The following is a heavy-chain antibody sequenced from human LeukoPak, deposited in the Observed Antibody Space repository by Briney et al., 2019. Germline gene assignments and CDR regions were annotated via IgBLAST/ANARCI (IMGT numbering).Heavy chain of an antibody. CDR1: GGSISSYY. CDR2: IYYSGST. CDR3: ARETIGYSGYDQGYYYYYMDV. V-gene: IGHV4-59*01. J-gene: IGHJ6*03. Sequence: SETLSLTCTVSGGSISSYYWSWIRQPPGKGLEWIGYIYYSGSTNYNPSLKSRVTISVDTSKNQFSLKLSSVTAADTAVYYCARETIGYSGYDQGYYYYYMDVWGKGTTVTVSS. D-gene: IGHD5-12*01.